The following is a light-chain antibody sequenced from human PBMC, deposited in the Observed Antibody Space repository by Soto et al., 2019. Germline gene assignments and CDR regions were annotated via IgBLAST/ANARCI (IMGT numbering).Light chain of an antibody. CDR3: QQYRTHTYT. J-gene: IGKJ2*01. V-gene: IGKV1-5*01. Sequence: DIRLTQSPSTLSASVGDRVTITCRASQSMSNWLAWYRQKPGKAPKLLIYDASSLVSGVPSRFSGSGSGTVFTLTISSLQPDDFATYYCQQYRTHTYTFGQGTKLEIK. CDR2: DAS. CDR1: QSMSNW.